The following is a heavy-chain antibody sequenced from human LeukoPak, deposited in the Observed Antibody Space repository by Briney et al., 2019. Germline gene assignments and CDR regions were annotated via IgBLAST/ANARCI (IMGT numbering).Heavy chain of an antibody. CDR3: ARDRWGYWYFDL. Sequence: GGSLRLSCAVSGFTVNSNYMNWVRQAPGKGLEWVSVIYSGGRTYYADSVKGRFTISRDESKNTLYLQMNSLRVEDTAAYYCARDRWGYWYFDLWGRGTLVTISS. CDR2: IYSGGRT. V-gene: IGHV3-53*01. D-gene: IGHD4-23*01. CDR1: GFTVNSNY. J-gene: IGHJ2*01.